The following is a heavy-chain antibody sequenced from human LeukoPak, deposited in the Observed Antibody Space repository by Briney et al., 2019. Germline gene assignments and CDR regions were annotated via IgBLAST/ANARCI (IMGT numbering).Heavy chain of an antibody. J-gene: IGHJ4*02. CDR1: GFTFSRHG. D-gene: IGHD2-21*02. CDR3: AKTQTAVNY. V-gene: IGHV3-23*01. Sequence: PGGSLRLSCVASGFTFSRHGMNWVRQAPGKGLEWVSGISPSGDIKYYVDSVKGRFTISRDNSKNTLYLQMNSLRAEDTAVYYCAKTQTAVNYWGQGTLVTVSS. CDR2: ISPSGDIK.